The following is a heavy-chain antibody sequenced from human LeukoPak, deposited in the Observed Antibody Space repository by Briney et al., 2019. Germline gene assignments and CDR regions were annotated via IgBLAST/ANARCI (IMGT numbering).Heavy chain of an antibody. CDR2: IYYSGSS. CDR1: GGSISSYY. V-gene: IGHV4-59*01. J-gene: IGHJ6*03. Sequence: SETLSLTCTVSGGSISSYYWSWIRQPPGKGLEWIGYIYYSGSSNYNPSLKSRVTISVDTSKNQFSLKLSSVTAADTAVYYCARGNYYYYYMDVWGKGTTVTVSS. CDR3: ARGNYYYYYMDV.